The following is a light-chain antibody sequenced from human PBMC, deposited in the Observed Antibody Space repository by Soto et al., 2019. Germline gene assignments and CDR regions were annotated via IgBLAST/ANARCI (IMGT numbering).Light chain of an antibody. V-gene: IGLV2-14*01. CDR1: SSDVGAYNY. Sequence: QSALTQPASVSGSPGQPITISCTGTSSDVGAYNYVSWYQLHPGKAPKLMIYEVNNRPSGVSNRFSGSKSGNTASLTISGLQAEDEADYYCSSYTGSSTSNYVFETGTKLTVL. CDR3: SSYTGSSTSNYV. J-gene: IGLJ1*01. CDR2: EVN.